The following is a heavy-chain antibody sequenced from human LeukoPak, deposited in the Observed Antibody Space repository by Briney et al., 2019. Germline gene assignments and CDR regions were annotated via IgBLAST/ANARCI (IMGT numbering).Heavy chain of an antibody. CDR2: IYYSGST. Sequence: PSETLSLTCTVSGGSISSYYWSWIRQPPGKGLEWFGYIYYSGSTNYNPSLKSRVTISVDTSKNQFSLKLSSVTAADTAVYYCARGDGDYGFPSVDWYFDLWGRGTLVTVSS. J-gene: IGHJ2*01. V-gene: IGHV4-59*01. CDR1: GGSISSYY. CDR3: ARGDGDYGFPSVDWYFDL. D-gene: IGHD4-17*01.